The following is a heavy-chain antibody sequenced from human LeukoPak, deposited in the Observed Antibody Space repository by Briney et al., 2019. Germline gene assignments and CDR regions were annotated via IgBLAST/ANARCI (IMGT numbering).Heavy chain of an antibody. J-gene: IGHJ4*02. Sequence: GGSLRLSCAASGFTFSSYAMHWVRQAPGKGLEWGAVISYDGSNKYYADSVKGRFTISRDNSKNTLYLQMNSLRAEDTAVYYCASTPAPLTYYYGSANDYWGQGTLVTVSS. CDR3: ASTPAPLTYYYGSANDY. D-gene: IGHD3-10*01. CDR1: GFTFSSYA. CDR2: ISYDGSNK. V-gene: IGHV3-30*04.